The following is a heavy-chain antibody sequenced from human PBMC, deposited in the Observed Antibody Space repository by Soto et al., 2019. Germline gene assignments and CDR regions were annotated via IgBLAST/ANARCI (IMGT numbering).Heavy chain of an antibody. CDR1: GFTFSSYA. J-gene: IGHJ3*02. D-gene: IGHD3-22*01. Sequence: QVQLVESGGGVVQPGRSLRLSCAASGFTFSSYAMHWVRQAPGKGLEWVAVISYDGSNKYYADSVKGRFTISRDNSKNTLYLQMNSLRAEDTDVYYCARDYYYDSSGYWDAFDIWGQGTMVTVSS. CDR3: ARDYYYDSSGYWDAFDI. V-gene: IGHV3-30-3*01. CDR2: ISYDGSNK.